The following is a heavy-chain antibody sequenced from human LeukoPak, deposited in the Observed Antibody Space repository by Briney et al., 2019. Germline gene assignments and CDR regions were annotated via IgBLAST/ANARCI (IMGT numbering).Heavy chain of an antibody. D-gene: IGHD2-8*01. CDR2: IYYTGMT. V-gene: IGHV4-59*08. Sequence: SETLSLTCTVPDGSISNYFWSWIRQPPGKGLEWIGCIYYTGMTNSNPSLKSRVTISMDTSKDQFSLNLRSVTAADTAIYYCARHGRMVIMSKFSAGIDQWGQGTLVTVSS. J-gene: IGHJ4*02. CDR1: DGSISNYF. CDR3: ARHGRMVIMSKFSAGIDQ.